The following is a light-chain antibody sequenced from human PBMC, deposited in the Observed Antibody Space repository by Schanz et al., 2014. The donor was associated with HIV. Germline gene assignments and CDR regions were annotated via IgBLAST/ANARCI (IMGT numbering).Light chain of an antibody. CDR3: SSYTTSSTLV. V-gene: IGLV2-14*03. Sequence: QSALTQPASVSGSLGQSITISCTGTSGDVGRYAYVSWYQQHPGQAPKLLIYDVTYRPSGISNRFSGSKSGYTASLTISGLQAEDEADYYCSSYTTSSTLVFGGGTKLTVL. CDR2: DVT. CDR1: SGDVGRYAY. J-gene: IGLJ2*01.